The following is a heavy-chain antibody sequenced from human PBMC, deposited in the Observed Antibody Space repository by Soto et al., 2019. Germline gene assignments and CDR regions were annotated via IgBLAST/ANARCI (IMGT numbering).Heavy chain of an antibody. J-gene: IGHJ6*02. V-gene: IGHV4-31*03. CDR1: GGSISSGGYY. CDR3: ARDPGIAARTGGYYGMDV. D-gene: IGHD6-6*01. CDR2: IYYSGST. Sequence: SEILSLTCTVSGGSISSGGYYWSWIRQHPGKGLEWIGYIYYSGSTYYNPSLKSRVTISVDTSKNQFSLKLSSVTTADTAVYYCARDPGIAARTGGYYGMDVWGQGTPVTVSS.